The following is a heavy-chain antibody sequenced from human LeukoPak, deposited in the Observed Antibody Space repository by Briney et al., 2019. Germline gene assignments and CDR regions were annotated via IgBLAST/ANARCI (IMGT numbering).Heavy chain of an antibody. D-gene: IGHD6-19*01. J-gene: IGHJ4*02. CDR1: GGSISSGGYY. Sequence: SETLSLTCTVSGGSISSGGYYWSWIRQPPGKGLEWIGEINHSGSTNYNPSLKSRVTISVDTSKNQFSLKLSSVTAADTAVYYCARFGSGWYYFDHWGQGTLVTVSS. CDR2: INHSGST. CDR3: ARFGSGWYYFDH. V-gene: IGHV4-39*07.